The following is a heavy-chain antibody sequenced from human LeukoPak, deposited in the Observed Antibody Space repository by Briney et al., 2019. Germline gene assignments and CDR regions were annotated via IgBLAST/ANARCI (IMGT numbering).Heavy chain of an antibody. J-gene: IGHJ4*02. V-gene: IGHV5-51*01. CDR3: ARLSYSSALVDYFDY. CDR2: IYPGDSDT. CDR1: GYSFTRYW. D-gene: IGHD6-19*01. Sequence: GESLKISCKGSGYSFTRYWIGWVRQMPGKGLEWMGIIYPGDSDTRYSPSFQGQVTISADKSISTAYLQWSSLKASDTAMYYCARLSYSSALVDYFDYWGQGTLVTVSS.